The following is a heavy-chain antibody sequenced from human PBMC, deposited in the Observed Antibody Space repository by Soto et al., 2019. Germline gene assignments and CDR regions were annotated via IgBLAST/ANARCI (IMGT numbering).Heavy chain of an antibody. V-gene: IGHV4-34*01. CDR2: INHRGGA. D-gene: IGHD3-3*01. J-gene: IGHJ5*02. CDR3: VARGMTYDFLSGPHPFEP. CDR1: NGSFTDYF. Sequence: SETLSLTCAAHNGSFTDYFWTWIRQSPGRGLEWIGEINHRGGATYNPSLRSRVTISIDTSKNHFSLSLRSLTAADTAVYYCVARGMTYDFLSGPHPFEPWGHGTMVT.